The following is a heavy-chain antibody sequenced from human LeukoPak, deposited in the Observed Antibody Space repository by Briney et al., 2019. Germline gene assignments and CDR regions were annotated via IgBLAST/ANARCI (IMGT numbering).Heavy chain of an antibody. V-gene: IGHV6-1*01. CDR3: AREMRVVIAAYYFDY. CDR2: TYYRSKWYT. J-gene: IGHJ4*02. CDR1: GDSVSSNSAA. Sequence: SQTLSLTCAVSGDSVSSNSAAWNWIRQSPSIGLEWLGRTYYRSKWYTDYAVSVKSRITINPDTSKNQFSLQLNSVTPEDTAVYYCAREMRVVIAAYYFDYWGQGTLVTVSS. D-gene: IGHD2-21*01.